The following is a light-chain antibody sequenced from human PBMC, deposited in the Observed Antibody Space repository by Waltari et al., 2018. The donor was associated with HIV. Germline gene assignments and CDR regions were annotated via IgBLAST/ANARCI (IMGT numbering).Light chain of an antibody. V-gene: IGLV3-21*04. J-gene: IGLJ1*01. CDR3: QVWDSSSDHYV. Sequence: SYVLTQPPSVSVAPGKTARITCGGNNIGSKSGHWYQQKPGEAPVLVIYDDGDRPGGIPERFPGSNSGNTATLTISRVEAGDEADYYCQVWDSSSDHYVFGTGTKVTVL. CDR2: DDG. CDR1: NIGSKS.